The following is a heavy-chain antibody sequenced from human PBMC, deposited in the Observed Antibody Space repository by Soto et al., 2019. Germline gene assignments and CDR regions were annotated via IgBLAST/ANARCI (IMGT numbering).Heavy chain of an antibody. Sequence: PSETMSLTCTVSGGYISSYYWSWIRQPPGKGLEWIGYIYYSGSTNYNPSLKSRVTISVDTSKNQFSLKLSSVTAADTAVDYCARPNYYGSGSYYNYVGAFDYWGQGTLVTVSS. V-gene: IGHV4-59*01. CDR3: ARPNYYGSGSYYNYVGAFDY. D-gene: IGHD3-10*01. J-gene: IGHJ4*02. CDR1: GGYISSYY. CDR2: IYYSGST.